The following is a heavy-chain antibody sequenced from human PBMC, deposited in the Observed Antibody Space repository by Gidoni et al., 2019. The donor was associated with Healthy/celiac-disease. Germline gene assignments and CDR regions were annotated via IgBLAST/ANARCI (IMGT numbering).Heavy chain of an antibody. CDR3: AKDLTPGFGELLYGLDP. CDR1: GFTFSSYA. V-gene: IGHV3-23*01. CDR2: ISGSGGST. D-gene: IGHD3-10*01. Sequence: EVQLLESGGGLVQPGGSLRLSCAASGFTFSSYAMSWVRQAPGKGLEWVSAISGSGGSTYYADSVKGRFTISRDNSKNTLYLQMNSLRAEDTAVYYCAKDLTPGFGELLYGLDPWGQGTLVTVSS. J-gene: IGHJ5*02.